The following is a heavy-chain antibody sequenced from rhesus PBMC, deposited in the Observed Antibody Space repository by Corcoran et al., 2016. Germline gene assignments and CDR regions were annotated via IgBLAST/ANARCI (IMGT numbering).Heavy chain of an antibody. V-gene: IGHV4-160*01. J-gene: IGHJ5-2*02. CDR2: IDGRSVNT. CDR3: ARYSNYNSLDV. D-gene: IGHD4-23*01. Sequence: QVQLQESGPGLVKPSETLSLTCAVSGGSFSRYWWGWIRQPPGKGREWIGSIDGRSVNTEDHPSLKSRATMSRDTSKNQFSLKRSSVTAADTAVYYGARYSNYNSLDVWGRGVLVTVSS. CDR1: GGSFSRYW.